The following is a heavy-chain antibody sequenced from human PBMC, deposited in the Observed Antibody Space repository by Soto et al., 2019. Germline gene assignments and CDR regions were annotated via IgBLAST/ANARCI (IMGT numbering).Heavy chain of an antibody. V-gene: IGHV1-2*04. D-gene: IGHD3-3*01. CDR1: GYTFTGSY. CDR2: INPNSGGT. Sequence: ASVKVSCKASGYTFTGSYMHWVRQAPGQGLEWMGWINPNSGGTDYAQKFQGWVTMTRDTSISTAYMELSRLRSDDTAVYYCARSFAPIDFFSGPKVLDDNFGRYGWAQGTALPVSS. J-gene: IGHJ6*02. CDR3: ARSFAPIDFFSGPKVLDDNFGRYG.